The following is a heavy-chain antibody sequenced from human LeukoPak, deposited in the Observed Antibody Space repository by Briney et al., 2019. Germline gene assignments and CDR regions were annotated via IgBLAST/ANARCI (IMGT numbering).Heavy chain of an antibody. CDR1: GFTFSNYA. CDR2: NSDNGGSS. D-gene: IGHD3-22*01. V-gene: IGHV3-23*01. J-gene: IGHJ4*02. Sequence: GGSLRLSCAASGFTFSNYAMTWVRQAPGRGLEWLSDNSDNGGSSYYAVSVKGRFTISRDNSKNTVYLQMNSLGAEDTAVYHCAKGPVRGYQTYFFDHWGQGTLVTVSS. CDR3: AKGPVRGYQTYFFDH.